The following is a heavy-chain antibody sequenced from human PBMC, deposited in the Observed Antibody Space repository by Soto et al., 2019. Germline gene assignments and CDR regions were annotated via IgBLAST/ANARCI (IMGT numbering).Heavy chain of an antibody. CDR2: IYYSGNT. CDR3: ARLGYCSSTSCYVLILDY. CDR1: GGSISSYY. V-gene: IGHV4-59*01. Sequence: PSETLSLTCTFSGGSISSYYWSLIRQPPGKGLEWIGYIYYSGNTNYNPSLKSRVTISVDTSKNQFSLKLSSVTAADTAVYYCARLGYCSSTSCYVLILDYWGQGTLLTVSS. J-gene: IGHJ4*02. D-gene: IGHD2-2*01.